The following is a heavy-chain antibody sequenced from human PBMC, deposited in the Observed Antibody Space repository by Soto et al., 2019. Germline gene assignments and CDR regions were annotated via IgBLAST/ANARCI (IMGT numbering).Heavy chain of an antibody. V-gene: IGHV1-69*13. Sequence: ASVKVSCKASGGTFSSYAISWVRQAPGQGLEWMGGIIPIFGTANYAQKFQGRVTITADESTSTAYMELSSLRSEDTAVYYCRYCSGGSCYFVSNRGLHGMDVWGQGTTVTVSS. CDR1: GGTFSSYA. J-gene: IGHJ6*02. CDR3: RYCSGGSCYFVSNRGLHGMDV. D-gene: IGHD2-15*01. CDR2: IIPIFGTA.